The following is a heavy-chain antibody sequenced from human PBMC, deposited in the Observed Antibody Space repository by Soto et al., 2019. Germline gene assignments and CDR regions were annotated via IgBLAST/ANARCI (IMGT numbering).Heavy chain of an antibody. CDR3: ARDPSGGDN. D-gene: IGHD5-12*01. CDR1: GFTFSSFS. J-gene: IGHJ4*02. Sequence: EVQLVESGGGLVKPGGSLRLSCSASGFTFSSFSMNWVRQAPGQGLEWVSFINAASRTYYIDSVKGRFTISRDNAKNSLSLQMNSLTVEDTAVYYCARDPSGGDNWGQGTLVTVSS. CDR2: INAASRT. V-gene: IGHV3-21*01.